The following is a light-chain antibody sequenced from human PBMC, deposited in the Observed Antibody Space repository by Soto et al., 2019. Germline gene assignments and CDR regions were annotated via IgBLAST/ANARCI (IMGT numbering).Light chain of an antibody. CDR2: GAS. CDR3: QQYNNWPQS. CDR1: QSVSSK. V-gene: IGKV3-15*01. Sequence: EIVMTQSPATLSVSPGERATLSCRASQSVSSKLAWYQQKPGQAPRILIYGASTRATGIPARFSGSGSGTEFTLTISSLQSEDFAVYYCQQYNNWPQSFGQGTKVDIK. J-gene: IGKJ2*03.